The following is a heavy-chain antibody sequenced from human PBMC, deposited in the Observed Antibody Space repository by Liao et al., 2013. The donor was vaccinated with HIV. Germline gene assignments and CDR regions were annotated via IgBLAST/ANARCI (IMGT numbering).Heavy chain of an antibody. D-gene: IGHD3-10*01. Sequence: QVQLQESGPGLVKPSETLSLTCIVSGGSIGRYYWSWIRQTAGKGLEWIGRIYASGSTNYNPSLKSRVTMSLDMSKNQFSLKLTSVTAADTAVYYCARDGDRGYYYYMDVWGNGTTVTVSS. CDR3: ARDGDRGYYYYMDV. J-gene: IGHJ6*03. CDR1: GGSIGRYY. CDR2: IYASGST. V-gene: IGHV4-4*07.